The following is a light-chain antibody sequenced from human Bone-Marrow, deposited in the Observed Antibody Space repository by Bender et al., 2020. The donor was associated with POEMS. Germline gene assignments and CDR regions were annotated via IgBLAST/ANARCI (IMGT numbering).Light chain of an antibody. CDR3: CSYGGSGTLI. J-gene: IGLJ2*01. Sequence: QSALTQPASVSGSPGQSITISCTGTSSNVGRYNLVSWYHQHPGKAPKLMIYEVTKRPSGVSNRFSGSKSGNTASLTIAGLQAEDEAAYFCCSYGGSGTLIFGGGSRLTVL. V-gene: IGLV2-23*02. CDR2: EVT. CDR1: SSNVGRYNL.